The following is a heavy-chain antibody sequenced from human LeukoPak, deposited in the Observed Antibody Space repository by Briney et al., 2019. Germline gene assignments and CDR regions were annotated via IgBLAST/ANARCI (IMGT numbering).Heavy chain of an antibody. CDR1: GFTLSNVR. V-gene: IGHV3-74*01. CDR2: INNDGSGA. Sequence: PGGSLRLSCVAPGFTLSNVRMQWVRPSPGEGVVWVSHINNDGSGATDAATVRGRFTISRANAKNTLYLKMNRLRVDDTAVYYCAAPGKSGAGPLDFWGQGTLVTVSS. CDR3: AAPGKSGAGPLDF. D-gene: IGHD7-27*01. J-gene: IGHJ4*02.